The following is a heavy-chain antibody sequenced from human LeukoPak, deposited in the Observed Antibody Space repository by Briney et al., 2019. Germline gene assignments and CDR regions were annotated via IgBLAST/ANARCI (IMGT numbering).Heavy chain of an antibody. CDR3: ARGPDNYGRYDY. CDR2: IGSSSTYI. V-gene: IGHV3-21*01. D-gene: IGHD5-18*01. Sequence: GGSLRLSCAASGFTFSSYSMNWVRQAPGKGLEWVSSIGSSSTYIYYTDSVKGRFTISRDNAKNSLYLQMNNLRAEDTAVYYCARGPDNYGRYDYWGQGTLVTVSS. J-gene: IGHJ4*02. CDR1: GFTFSSYS.